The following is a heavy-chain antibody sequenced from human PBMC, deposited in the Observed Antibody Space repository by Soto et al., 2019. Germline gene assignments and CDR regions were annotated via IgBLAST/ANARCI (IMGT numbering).Heavy chain of an antibody. D-gene: IGHD3-3*01. J-gene: IGHJ6*02. CDR2: IKQDGSEK. V-gene: IGHV3-7*01. CDR1: GFTFRSYW. Sequence: RLSCAASGFTFRSYWMSWVRQAPGKGLEWVANIKQDGSEKYYVDSVKGRFTISRDNAKNSLYLQMNSLRAEDTAVYYCARAWNDFWSGPYYYYYYGMDVWGQGTTVTVSS. CDR3: ARAWNDFWSGPYYYYYYGMDV.